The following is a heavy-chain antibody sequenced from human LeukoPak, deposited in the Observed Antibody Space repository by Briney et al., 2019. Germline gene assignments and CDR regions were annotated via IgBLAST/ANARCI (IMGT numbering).Heavy chain of an antibody. D-gene: IGHD3-22*01. CDR3: ARDPYYDSSTYWYFDL. Sequence: SETLSLTCTVSGGSISSGSYYWGWIRQPPGKGLEWIGSIYYSGSTYYNPSLKSRVTISVDTSKNQFSLKLSSVTAADTAVYYCARDPYYDSSTYWYFDLWGRGTLVTVSS. CDR1: GGSISSGSYY. J-gene: IGHJ2*01. CDR2: IYYSGST. V-gene: IGHV4-39*02.